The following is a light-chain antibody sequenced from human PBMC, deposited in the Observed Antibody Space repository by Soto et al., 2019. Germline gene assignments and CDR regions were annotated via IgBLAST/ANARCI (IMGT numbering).Light chain of an antibody. CDR3: QQYGTSPYT. Sequence: EIVLTQSPGTLSLSPGERATLSCSASQSVSSNSLAWYQQKPGQAPRLFIYGASSRATGIPDRFSGSGSGTDFTLSISRLEPEDFAVYYCQQYGTSPYTFGQGTKLEIK. CDR1: QSVSSNS. CDR2: GAS. J-gene: IGKJ2*01. V-gene: IGKV3-20*01.